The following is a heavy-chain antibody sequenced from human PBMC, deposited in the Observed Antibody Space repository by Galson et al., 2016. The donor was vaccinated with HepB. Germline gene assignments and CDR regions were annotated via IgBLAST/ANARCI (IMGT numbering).Heavy chain of an antibody. J-gene: IGHJ4*02. CDR2: IKQGGSEK. V-gene: IGHV3-7*03. Sequence: SLRLSCAASGFTFSRIAMHWVRQAPGKGLKWVANIKQGGSEKYYVDSVKGRFTISRDNAKNSLYLQINSLSAEDTAVYYCARDRGGTYSNCFDYWGQGTMVTVSS. CDR1: GFTFSRIA. CDR3: ARDRGGTYSNCFDY. D-gene: IGHD1-26*01.